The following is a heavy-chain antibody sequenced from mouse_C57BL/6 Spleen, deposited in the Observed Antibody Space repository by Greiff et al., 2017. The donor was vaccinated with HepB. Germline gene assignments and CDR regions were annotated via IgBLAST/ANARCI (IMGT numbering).Heavy chain of an antibody. J-gene: IGHJ1*03. CDR1: GFTFSDYG. Sequence: EVMLVESGGGLVKPGGSLKLSCAASGFTFSDYGMHWVRQAPEKGLEWVAYISSGSSTIYYADTVKGRFTISRDNAKNTLFLQMTSLRSEDTAMYYCARVYGSPHWYFDVWGTGTTVTVSS. D-gene: IGHD1-1*01. CDR2: ISSGSSTI. CDR3: ARVYGSPHWYFDV. V-gene: IGHV5-17*01.